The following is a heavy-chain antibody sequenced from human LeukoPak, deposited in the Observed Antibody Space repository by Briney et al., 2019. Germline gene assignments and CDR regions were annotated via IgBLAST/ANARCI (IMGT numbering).Heavy chain of an antibody. Sequence: SEALSLTCTVSGGSISSGGYYWSWIRQPPGKGLEWIGYIYHSGSTYYNPSLKSRVTISVDRSKNRFSLKLSSVTAADTAVYYCAREIAARETLEYFQHWGQGTLVTVSS. J-gene: IGHJ1*01. D-gene: IGHD6-6*01. CDR3: AREIAARETLEYFQH. CDR1: GGSISSGGYY. CDR2: IYHSGST. V-gene: IGHV4-30-2*01.